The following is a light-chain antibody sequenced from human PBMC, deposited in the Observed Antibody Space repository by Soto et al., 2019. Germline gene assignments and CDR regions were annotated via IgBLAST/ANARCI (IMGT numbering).Light chain of an antibody. Sequence: EIVLTQSPGILSLSPGARATLSCRASQTVAYTSLAWYQHRPGQAPPLLIYRTSTRATGTPDRFIGSGSGTAFTLTISRLEPEDFAVYYCQQYVTTPRTFGQGTKV. V-gene: IGKV3-20*01. CDR2: RTS. J-gene: IGKJ1*01. CDR1: QTVAYTS. CDR3: QQYVTTPRT.